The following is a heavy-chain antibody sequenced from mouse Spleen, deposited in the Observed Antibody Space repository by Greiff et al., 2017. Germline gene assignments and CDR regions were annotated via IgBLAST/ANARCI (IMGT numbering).Heavy chain of an antibody. J-gene: IGHJ1*01. CDR1: GFTFSSFG. V-gene: IGHV5-17*02. CDR2: ISSGSSTI. Sequence: EVKLVESGGGLVQPGGSRKLSCAASGFTFSSFGMHWVRQAPEKGLEWVAYISSGSSTIYYADTVKGRFTISRDNPKNTLFLQMTSLRSEDTAMYYCARLDSLGGYFDVWGAGTTVTVSS. D-gene: IGHD6-1*01. CDR3: ARLDSLGGYFDV.